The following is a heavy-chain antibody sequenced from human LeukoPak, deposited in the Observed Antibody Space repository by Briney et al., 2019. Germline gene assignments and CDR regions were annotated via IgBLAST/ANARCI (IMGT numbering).Heavy chain of an antibody. CDR3: ARQEYYYGSGSYHPPYYFDY. Sequence: SETLSLTCTVSGGSIITSSYYWGWIRQPPGKGLEWIGSIYYSGSTYYNPSLESRVTISVDTSKNQFSLKLSSVTAADTAVYYCARQEYYYGSGSYHPPYYFDYWGQGTLVAVSS. CDR2: IYYSGST. CDR1: GGSIITSSYY. V-gene: IGHV4-39*01. J-gene: IGHJ4*02. D-gene: IGHD3-10*01.